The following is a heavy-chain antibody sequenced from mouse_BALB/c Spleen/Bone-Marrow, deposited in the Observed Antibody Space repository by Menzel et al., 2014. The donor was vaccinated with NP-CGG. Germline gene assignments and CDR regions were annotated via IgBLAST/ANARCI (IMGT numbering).Heavy chain of an antibody. V-gene: IGHV5-17*02. CDR3: ARGDLLRGFAY. D-gene: IGHD1-1*01. J-gene: IGHJ3*01. CDR1: GFTFSSFG. Sequence: EVQVVESGGGLVQPGGSRKLSCAASGFTFSSFGMHWVRQAPEKGLEWVAYVSSGSSTIYYADTVKGRFTISRDNPKNTLFLQMTSLRPEDTAMYYCARGDLLRGFAYWGQGTLVTVSA. CDR2: VSSGSSTI.